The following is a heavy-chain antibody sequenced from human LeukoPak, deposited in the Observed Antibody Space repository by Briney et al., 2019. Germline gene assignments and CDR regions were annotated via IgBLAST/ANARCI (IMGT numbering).Heavy chain of an antibody. Sequence: PGRSLRPSCAASGFTFSSYAMHWVRQAPGKGLEWVAVISYDGSNKYYADSVKGRFTISRDNSKNTLYLQMNSLRAEDTAVYYCARDGVAPPDAFDIWGQGTMVTVSS. CDR1: GFTFSSYA. D-gene: IGHD5-12*01. CDR3: ARDGVAPPDAFDI. CDR2: ISYDGSNK. V-gene: IGHV3-30*04. J-gene: IGHJ3*02.